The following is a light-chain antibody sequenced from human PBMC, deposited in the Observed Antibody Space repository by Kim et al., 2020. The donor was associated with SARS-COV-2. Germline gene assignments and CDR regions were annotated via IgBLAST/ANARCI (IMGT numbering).Light chain of an antibody. V-gene: IGKV1-33*01. Sequence: DIQLTQSPSSLSASIGDRVTITCQASQDISTHLNWYQQKPGKAPELLISDASTLEYGVPSRFSGSGSVTDFTFTISRLQPEDIASYYCQHYDDRPPFTFGPGTKVDIK. CDR3: QHYDDRPPFT. CDR1: QDISTH. J-gene: IGKJ3*01. CDR2: DAS.